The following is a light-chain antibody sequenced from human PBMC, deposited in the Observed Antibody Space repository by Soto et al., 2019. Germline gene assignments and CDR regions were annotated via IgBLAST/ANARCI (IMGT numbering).Light chain of an antibody. CDR3: QQYTNFPLT. V-gene: IGKV1-9*01. J-gene: IGKJ4*01. Sequence: DIQLTQSPSFLSASVGDRVTITCRASQGISSYLAWYQQKPGKAPKLLIYAASTLQSGVPSRFSGSGSGTEFTLTISGLHAEDSATYYCQQYTNFPLTFGGGTKVDIK. CDR2: AAS. CDR1: QGISSY.